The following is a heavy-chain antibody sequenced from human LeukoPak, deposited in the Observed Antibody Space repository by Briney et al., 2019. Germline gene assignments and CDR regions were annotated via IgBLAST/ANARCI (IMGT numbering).Heavy chain of an antibody. CDR2: INPNSGGT. V-gene: IGHV1-2*04. Sequence: GASVKVSCKASGYTFTGYYMHWVRQAPGQGLEWMGWINPNSGGTNYAQKFQGWVTMTRDTSISTAYMELSRLRSDDTAVYYCARDTANDAFDIWSQGTIVTVSS. J-gene: IGHJ3*02. CDR3: ARDTANDAFDI. D-gene: IGHD5-18*01. CDR1: GYTFTGYY.